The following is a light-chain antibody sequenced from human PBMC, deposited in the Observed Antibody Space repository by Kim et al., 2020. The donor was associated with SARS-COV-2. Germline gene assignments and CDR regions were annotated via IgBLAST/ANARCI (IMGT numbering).Light chain of an antibody. CDR2: GVS. CDR1: QTVSGN. V-gene: IGKV3-15*01. CDR3: QQCNNWPLT. J-gene: IGKJ1*01. Sequence: EIVMTQSPATLSVSPGERATLSCRASQTVSGNLAWYQQKPGQAPRLLMYGVSTRATGIPARFSGSGSGTEFTLTISSLQSEDFAVYYCQQCNNWPLTFGQGTKVDIK.